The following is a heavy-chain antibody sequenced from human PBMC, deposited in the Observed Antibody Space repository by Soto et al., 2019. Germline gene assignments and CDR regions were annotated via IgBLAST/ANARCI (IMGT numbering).Heavy chain of an antibody. D-gene: IGHD3-9*01. CDR1: GGSISSYY. CDR2: IYYSGST. J-gene: IGHJ5*02. CDR3: ARVGSYDILTGRPNWFAP. Sequence: SETLSLTCTVSGGSISSYYWSWIRQPPGKGLEWIGYIYYSGSTNYNPSLKSRVTISVDTSKNQFSLKLSSVTAADTAVYYCARVGSYDILTGRPNWFAPWGQGTLVTVSS. V-gene: IGHV4-59*01.